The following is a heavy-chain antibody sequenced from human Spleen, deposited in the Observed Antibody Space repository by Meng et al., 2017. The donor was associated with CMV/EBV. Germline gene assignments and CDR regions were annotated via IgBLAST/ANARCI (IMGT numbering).Heavy chain of an antibody. D-gene: IGHD6-19*01. J-gene: IGHJ4*02. CDR1: GFTFSSYA. CDR3: AKGPFLPVAGTAGGDY. V-gene: IGHV3-23*01. Sequence: GGSLRLSCAASGFTFSSYAMNWVRQAPGKGLEWVSAISGSGGKTYYADSVKGRFTISRDNSKNTLYLQMNSLRVEDTATYYCAKGPFLPVAGTAGGDYWGQGTLVTVSS. CDR2: ISGSGGKT.